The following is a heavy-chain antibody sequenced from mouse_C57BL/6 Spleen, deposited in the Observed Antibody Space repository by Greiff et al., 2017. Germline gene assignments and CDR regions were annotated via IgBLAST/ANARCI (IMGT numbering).Heavy chain of an antibody. CDR2: INPSSGYT. Sequence: VQLQQSGAELARPGASVKMSCKASGYTFTSYTMHWVKQRPGQGLEWIGYINPSSGYTKYNQKFKDKATLTADKSSSTAYMQLSSLTSEDSAVYYCAREEFYGSAFAYWGQGTLVTVSA. V-gene: IGHV1-4*01. CDR3: AREEFYGSAFAY. D-gene: IGHD1-1*01. J-gene: IGHJ3*01. CDR1: GYTFTSYT.